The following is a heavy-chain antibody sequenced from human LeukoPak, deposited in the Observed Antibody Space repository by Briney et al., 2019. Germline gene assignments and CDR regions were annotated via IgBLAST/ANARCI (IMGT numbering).Heavy chain of an antibody. J-gene: IGHJ5*02. D-gene: IGHD3-10*01. V-gene: IGHV3-15*01. CDR1: GFTFSNAW. Sequence: GGSLRLSCAASGFTFSNAWMSWVRQAPGKGLEWVGRIKSKTDGGITDYAAPVKGRFTISRDDSKNTLYLQMNSLKTEDTAVYYCTTYITMVRGVIMTGDWFDPWGQGTLVTVSS. CDR3: TTYITMVRGVIMTGDWFDP. CDR2: IKSKTDGGIT.